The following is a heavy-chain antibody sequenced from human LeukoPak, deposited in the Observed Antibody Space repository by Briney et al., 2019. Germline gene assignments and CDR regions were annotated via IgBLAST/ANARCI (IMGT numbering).Heavy chain of an antibody. V-gene: IGHV3-9*03. CDR1: GFTFDDYA. CDR2: ISWNSGSI. D-gene: IGHD3-9*01. CDR3: AKATIEDYDILTDSYYFDY. J-gene: IGHJ4*02. Sequence: GGSLRLSCAASGFTFDDYAMHWVRQAPGKGLEWVSGISWNSGSIVYADSVKGRFSISRDNAKNSLYLQMNSLRAEDMALYYCAKATIEDYDILTDSYYFDYWGQGTLVTVSS.